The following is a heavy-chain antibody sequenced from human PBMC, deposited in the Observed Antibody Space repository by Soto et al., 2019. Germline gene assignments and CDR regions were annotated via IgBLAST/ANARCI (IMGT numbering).Heavy chain of an antibody. CDR3: ATAGNYDSSGRDF. CDR2: ISANSGNT. Sequence: GAPVKVSCKAFGFIFNNYAISWVRQAPGQGLEWMGWISANSGNTNYAQKLQGRVTMTTDTSTSTAYMELRSLRSDDTAVYYCATAGNYDSSGRDFWGQGTLVSVSS. J-gene: IGHJ4*02. D-gene: IGHD3-22*01. V-gene: IGHV1-18*04. CDR1: GFIFNNYA.